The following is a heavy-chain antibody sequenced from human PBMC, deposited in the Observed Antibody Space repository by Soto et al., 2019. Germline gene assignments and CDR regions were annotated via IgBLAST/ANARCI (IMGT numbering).Heavy chain of an antibody. CDR2: ISPDGVNK. CDR1: GFTFTSYA. V-gene: IGHV3-30*09. CDR3: ARRLTTTVSALGY. D-gene: IGHD4-4*01. J-gene: IGHJ4*02. Sequence: QVQLVESGGGVVQPGGSLRLSCKASGFTFTSYAIHWVRQAPGKGLEWVSVISPDGVNKHSAESVRGRFVISRDNSKNTVHLEMNRLSLDDTAVYFCARRLTTTVSALGYWGQGSLVNVSS.